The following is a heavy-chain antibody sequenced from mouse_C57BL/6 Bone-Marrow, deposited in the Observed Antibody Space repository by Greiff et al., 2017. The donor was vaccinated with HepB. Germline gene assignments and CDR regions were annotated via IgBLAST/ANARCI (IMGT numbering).Heavy chain of an antibody. D-gene: IGHD1-1*01. J-gene: IGHJ4*01. Sequence: QVQLKESGPELVKPGASVKLSCKASGYTFTSYDINWVKQRPGQGLEWIGWIYPRDGSTKYNEKFKGKATLTVDTSSSTAYMELHSLTSEDSAVYFCARRAWYYGSYAMDYWGQGTSVTVSS. CDR3: ARRAWYYGSYAMDY. CDR2: IYPRDGST. CDR1: GYTFTSYD. V-gene: IGHV1-85*01.